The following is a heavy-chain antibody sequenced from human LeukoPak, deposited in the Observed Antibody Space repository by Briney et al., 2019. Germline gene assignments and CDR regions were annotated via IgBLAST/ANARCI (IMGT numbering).Heavy chain of an antibody. CDR3: TTPLYYCDSSGYYRLDY. D-gene: IGHD3-22*01. V-gene: IGHV3-15*01. CDR1: GFTFSNAW. Sequence: GGSLRLSCAASGFTFSNAWMSWVRQAPGKGLEWVGRIKSKTDGGTTDYAAPVKGRFTISRDDSKNTLYLQMNSLKTEDTAVYYCTTPLYYCDSSGYYRLDYWGQGTLVTVSS. J-gene: IGHJ4*02. CDR2: IKSKTDGGTT.